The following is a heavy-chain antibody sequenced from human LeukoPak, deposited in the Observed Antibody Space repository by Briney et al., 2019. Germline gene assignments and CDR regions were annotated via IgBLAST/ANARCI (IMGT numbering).Heavy chain of an antibody. D-gene: IGHD1-26*01. CDR1: GFTFSNAW. J-gene: IGHJ6*02. V-gene: IGHV3-72*01. CDR3: ARGDSGSYTYFFYYCMDV. Sequence: PGGSLRLSCAASGFTFSNAWMSWVRQAPGKGLGWVGRSSNKANGFTTEYDSSGKSRFTISSDVSKNSLYLQTNRLKTEDTAVYSCARGDSGSYTYFFYYCMDVWGQGTTVTVSS. CDR2: SSNKANGFTT.